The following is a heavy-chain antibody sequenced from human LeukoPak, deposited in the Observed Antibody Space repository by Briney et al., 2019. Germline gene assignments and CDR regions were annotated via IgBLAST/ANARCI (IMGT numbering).Heavy chain of an antibody. CDR3: ARDLEDAFDI. Sequence: SETLSLTCTVSGGSVSSSSYYWSWIRQPPGEGLEWIGYIYYSGSTSYNPSLKSRVTISVDTSKNQFSLKLSSVTAADTAVYYCARDLEDAFDIWGQGTMVTVSS. CDR1: GGSVSSSSYY. CDR2: IYYSGST. V-gene: IGHV4-61*01. D-gene: IGHD3-3*01. J-gene: IGHJ3*02.